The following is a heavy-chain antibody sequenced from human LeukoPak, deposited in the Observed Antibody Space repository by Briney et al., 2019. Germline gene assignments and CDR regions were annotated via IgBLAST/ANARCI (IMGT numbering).Heavy chain of an antibody. V-gene: IGHV4-34*01. J-gene: IGHJ4*02. CDR2: INHSGSS. CDR1: GGSFSDYY. D-gene: IGHD3-3*01. CDR3: GSRRTAMFGVIKGPIDY. Sequence: SETLSLTCAVYGGSFSDYYWTWIRQPPGKGLEWIGEINHSGSSNNNPSLKSRVSISFDTSKNQFSLKLTSVTAADTAVYYCGSRRTAMFGVIKGPIDYWGQGTLVTVSS.